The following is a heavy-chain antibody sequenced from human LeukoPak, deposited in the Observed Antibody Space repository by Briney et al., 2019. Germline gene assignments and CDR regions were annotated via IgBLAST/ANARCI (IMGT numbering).Heavy chain of an antibody. J-gene: IGHJ4*02. V-gene: IGHV3-66*02. Sequence: PGGSLRLSCAASGFTVSSNHMSWVRQAPGKGLEWVSVIYSGGSAYYADSVKGRFTISRDNSKNTLYLQMNGLRADDTAVYYCAREDPIVYWGQGTLVTVSS. CDR3: AREDPIVY. CDR2: IYSGGSA. CDR1: GFTVSSNH. D-gene: IGHD3-16*02.